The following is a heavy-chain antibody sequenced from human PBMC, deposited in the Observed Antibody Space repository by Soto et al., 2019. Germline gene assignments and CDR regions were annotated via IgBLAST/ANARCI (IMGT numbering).Heavy chain of an antibody. D-gene: IGHD3-10*01. CDR1: GFTFSSYG. Sequence: GGSLRLSCAASGFTFSSYGMHWVRQAPGKGLEWVAVIWYDGSNKYYADSVKGRFTISRDNSKNTLYLQMNSLRAEDTAVYYCARRYGSGSPNFDYWGQGTLVTVSS. J-gene: IGHJ4*02. V-gene: IGHV3-33*01. CDR3: ARRYGSGSPNFDY. CDR2: IWYDGSNK.